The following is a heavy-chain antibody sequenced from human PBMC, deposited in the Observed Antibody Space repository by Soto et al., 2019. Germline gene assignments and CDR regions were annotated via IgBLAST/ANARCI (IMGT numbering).Heavy chain of an antibody. CDR1: GYSFTSYW. Sequence: PGESLKISCKGSGYSFTSYWISWVRQMPGKGLEWMGRIDPSDSYTNYSPSFQRHVTISADKSISTAYLQWSSLKASDTAMYYCAADSSGYDYYFDYWGQGTLVTVSS. J-gene: IGHJ4*02. CDR2: IDPSDSYT. CDR3: AADSSGYDYYFDY. V-gene: IGHV5-10-1*01. D-gene: IGHD3-22*01.